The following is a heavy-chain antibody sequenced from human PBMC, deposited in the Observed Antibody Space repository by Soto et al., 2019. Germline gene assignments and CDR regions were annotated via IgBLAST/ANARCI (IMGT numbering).Heavy chain of an antibody. J-gene: IGHJ5*02. V-gene: IGHV1-8*01. CDR2: MHPNRGNT. Sequence: AALQVACKACGYTFTSYDINWVRQGTGQGLECMGWMHPNRGNTRYAHKFQGRLTMTRNTSISTAYMELSSLRPEDTAVYYCARRGAARRGWFDPWGHGTLLTVSS. CDR1: GYTFTSYD. D-gene: IGHD6-13*01. CDR3: ARRGAARRGWFDP.